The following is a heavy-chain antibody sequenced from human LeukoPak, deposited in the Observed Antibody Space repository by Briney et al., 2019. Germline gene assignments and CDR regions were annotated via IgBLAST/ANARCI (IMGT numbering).Heavy chain of an antibody. V-gene: IGHV3-66*01. CDR2: IYSHGST. J-gene: IGHJ4*02. CDR1: GFTFSSYS. CDR3: ANLDIVVVPAAR. Sequence: GGSLRLSCAASGFTFSSYSMNWVRQAPGKGLEWVGLIYSHGSTNYADSVKGRFTISRDNSKNTLYLQMNSLRVEDTAVYYCANLDIVVVPAARGGQGTLVTVSS. D-gene: IGHD2-2*01.